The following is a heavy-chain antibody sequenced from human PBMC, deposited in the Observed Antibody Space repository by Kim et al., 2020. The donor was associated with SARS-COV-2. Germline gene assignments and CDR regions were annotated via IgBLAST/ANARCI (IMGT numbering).Heavy chain of an antibody. D-gene: IGHD2-15*01. J-gene: IGHJ4*02. CDR3: ARASVVAVDY. CDR2: ST. Sequence: STYYNPSLKSRVTISVDTSKNQFSLKLSSVTAADTAVYYCARASVVAVDYWGQGTLVTVSS. V-gene: IGHV4-30-2*04.